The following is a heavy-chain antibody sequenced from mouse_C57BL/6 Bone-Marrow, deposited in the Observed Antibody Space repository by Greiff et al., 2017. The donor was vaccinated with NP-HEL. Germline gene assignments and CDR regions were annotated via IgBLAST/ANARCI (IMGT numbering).Heavy chain of an antibody. J-gene: IGHJ1*03. Sequence: QVQLQQSGAELAKPGASVKLSCKASGYTFTSYWMHWVKQRPGQGLEWIGYINPSSGGTNYNEKFKSKATLTVDKSSSTAYMQLSSLTSEDSAVYYCARLKSNWYFDVWGTGTTVTVSS. CDR3: ARLKSNWYFDV. CDR1: GYTFTSYW. V-gene: IGHV1-7*01. CDR2: INPSSGGT.